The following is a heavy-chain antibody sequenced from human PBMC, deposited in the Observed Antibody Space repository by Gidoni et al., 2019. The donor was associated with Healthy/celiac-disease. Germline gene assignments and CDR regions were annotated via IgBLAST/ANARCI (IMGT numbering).Heavy chain of an antibody. CDR3: EREPAGYDFWSGYYSRHPDY. CDR2: ISAYNGNT. Sequence: QAQLVQPGAEVKKPGASVKVSCTASGYTFTSYRISWVRPAPGQGLEWMGWISAYNGNTNDAQKRQGRVTMNTDTSTSTAYMERRSLRSEDAAVYYCEREPAGYDFWSGYYSRHPDYWGQGTLVTVSS. V-gene: IGHV1-18*01. D-gene: IGHD3-3*01. J-gene: IGHJ4*02. CDR1: GYTFTSYR.